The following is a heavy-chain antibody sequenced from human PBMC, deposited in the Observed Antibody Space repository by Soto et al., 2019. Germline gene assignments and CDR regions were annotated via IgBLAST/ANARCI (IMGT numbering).Heavy chain of an antibody. V-gene: IGHV4-59*08. CDR3: ARLRYNWFDP. J-gene: IGHJ5*02. CDR1: GGSISSYY. CDR2: IYYSGST. Sequence: SETLSLTCTVSGGSISSYYWSWIRQPPGKGLEWIGYIYYSGSTNYNPSLKSRVTISVDTSKNQFSLKLSSVTAADTAVYYCARLRYNWFDPWGQGTLVTVSS.